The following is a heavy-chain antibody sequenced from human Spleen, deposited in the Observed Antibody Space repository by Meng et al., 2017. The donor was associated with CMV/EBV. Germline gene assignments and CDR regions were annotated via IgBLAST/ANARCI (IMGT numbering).Heavy chain of an antibody. D-gene: IGHD5-18*01. CDR3: ARGRDKYSYGQTPFDY. Sequence: ASVKVSCKASGYDFTSSFMHWVRQAPGHGLEWMGIINPSGGSTTYAQKFQGRVTMTSDTSTSTVYMELSSLRSEDTAVYYCARGRDKYSYGQTPFDYWGQGTLVTVSS. CDR1: GYDFTSSF. V-gene: IGHV1-46*01. CDR2: INPSGGST. J-gene: IGHJ4*02.